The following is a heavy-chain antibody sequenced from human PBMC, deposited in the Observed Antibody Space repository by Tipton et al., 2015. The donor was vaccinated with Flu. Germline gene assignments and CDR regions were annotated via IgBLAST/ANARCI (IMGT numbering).Heavy chain of an antibody. J-gene: IGHJ3*02. CDR1: GGSISSYY. Sequence: TLSLTCTVSGGSISSYYWSWIRQPPGKGLEWIGYIYYSGSTNYNPSLKSRVTISVDTSKNQFSLKLSSVTAAGTAVYYCARDGMGYYDSSGYYSLDAFDIWGQGTMVTVSS. CDR3: ARDGMGYYDSSGYYSLDAFDI. D-gene: IGHD3-22*01. V-gene: IGHV4-59*01. CDR2: IYYSGST.